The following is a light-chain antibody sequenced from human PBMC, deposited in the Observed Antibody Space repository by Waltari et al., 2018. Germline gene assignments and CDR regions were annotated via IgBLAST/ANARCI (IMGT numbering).Light chain of an antibody. CDR1: SSDVGAYNY. V-gene: IGLV2-11*01. CDR2: YVI. J-gene: IGLJ3*02. CDR3: SSTAGGYTWV. Sequence: QSALTQPRSVSGSPGQSVAISCTGTSSDVGAYNYFSWYQHHPGKAPKLIIFYVIKRPSGVPDRFSGSKSGNTASLTISGLQAEDEADYHCSSTAGGYTWVFGGGTKLTVL.